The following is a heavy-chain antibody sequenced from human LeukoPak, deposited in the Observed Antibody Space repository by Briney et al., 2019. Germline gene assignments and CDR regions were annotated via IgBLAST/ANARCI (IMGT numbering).Heavy chain of an antibody. J-gene: IGHJ5*02. CDR3: ARDRLPYSSGWYVLGWFDP. V-gene: IGHV1-18*01. Sequence: ASVKVSCKASGYTFTSYGISWVRQAPGQGLEWMGWISAYNGNTNYAQKLQGRVTMTTDTSTSTAYMELRSLRSDDTAVYYCARDRLPYSSGWYVLGWFDPWGQGTLVTVSS. CDR2: ISAYNGNT. CDR1: GYTFTSYG. D-gene: IGHD6-19*01.